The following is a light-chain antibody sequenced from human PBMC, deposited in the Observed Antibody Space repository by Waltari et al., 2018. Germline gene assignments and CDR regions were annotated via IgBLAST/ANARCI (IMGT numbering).Light chain of an antibody. Sequence: EILMTQSPATLSASPGERATVTCRASQSVGSNLALYQHKPGQSPRLLIYPASTTAAGIPARFSGSGSGTEFTLTISSLQSEDFAIYYCQQYNNWPGTFGQGTRVEIK. J-gene: IGKJ1*01. CDR1: QSVGSN. V-gene: IGKV3-15*01. CDR3: QQYNNWPGT. CDR2: PAS.